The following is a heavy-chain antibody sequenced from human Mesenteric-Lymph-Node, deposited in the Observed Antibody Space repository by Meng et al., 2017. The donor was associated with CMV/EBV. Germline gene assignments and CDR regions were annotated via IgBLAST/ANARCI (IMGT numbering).Heavy chain of an antibody. CDR2: IKNDGSST. Sequence: LSCAASGFTLSVYWMHWVRQVPGKGLEWVSHIKNDGSSTSYADSVKGRFTISRDNAKNTLFLQMNSLRAEDTAVYYCVRDNRPGLIDYWGQGTLVTVSS. V-gene: IGHV3-74*01. J-gene: IGHJ4*02. CDR3: VRDNRPGLIDY. CDR1: GFTLSVYW.